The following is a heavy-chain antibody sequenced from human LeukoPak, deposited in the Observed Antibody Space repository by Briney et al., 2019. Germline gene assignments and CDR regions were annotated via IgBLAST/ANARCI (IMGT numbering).Heavy chain of an antibody. V-gene: IGHV4-59*01. J-gene: IGHJ4*02. CDR1: GASISSYY. CDR3: ARENRAFDY. D-gene: IGHD2/OR15-2a*01. CDR2: IYYSGST. Sequence: PSETLSLICTVSGASISSYYWSWIRQPPGKGLEWIGDIYYSGSTNYNPSLKSRVTISVDTSKNQFSLKLSSVTAADTAVYYCARENRAFDYWGQGTLVTVSS.